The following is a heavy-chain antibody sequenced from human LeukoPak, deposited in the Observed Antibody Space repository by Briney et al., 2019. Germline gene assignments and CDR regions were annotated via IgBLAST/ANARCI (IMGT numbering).Heavy chain of an antibody. Sequence: GGSLRLSCAASGFSFSSYGMHWVRQAPGKGLEWVAVISYDGRNKYYADSVKGRFTISRDNSKNTLYLQMNSLRAEDTAVYYCARGPTIYYYYGMDVWGQGTTVTVSS. CDR1: GFSFSSYG. V-gene: IGHV3-30*03. CDR3: ARGPTIYYYYGMDV. D-gene: IGHD2-2*01. CDR2: ISYDGRNK. J-gene: IGHJ6*02.